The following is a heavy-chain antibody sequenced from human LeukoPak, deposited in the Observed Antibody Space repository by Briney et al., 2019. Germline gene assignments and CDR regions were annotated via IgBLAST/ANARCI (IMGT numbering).Heavy chain of an antibody. CDR1: GFTFGDYA. V-gene: IGHV3-9*01. D-gene: IGHD3-22*01. J-gene: IGHJ4*02. Sequence: GGSLRLSCAASGFTFGDYAMHWVRQAPGKGLEWVSGISWNSGSIGYADSVKGRFTISRDNAKNSLYLQMNSLRAEDTALYYCAKDLNYYDSSGFDYWGQGTLVTVSS. CDR3: AKDLNYYDSSGFDY. CDR2: ISWNSGSI.